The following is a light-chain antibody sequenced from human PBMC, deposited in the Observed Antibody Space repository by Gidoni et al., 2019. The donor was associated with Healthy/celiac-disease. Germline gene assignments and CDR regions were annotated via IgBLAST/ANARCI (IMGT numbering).Light chain of an antibody. J-gene: IGLJ2*01. CDR3: NTYAGSYHLGV. Sequence: GLTVNISFTGTSSDVGGYNYVSWYQQHPGKAPKLMIYDVSKRPSGVPDRFSCSKAGNTASLTISALQAADEADYYCNTYAGSYHLGVFGGGTKLTVL. V-gene: IGLV2-11*01. CDR2: DVS. CDR1: SSDVGGYNY.